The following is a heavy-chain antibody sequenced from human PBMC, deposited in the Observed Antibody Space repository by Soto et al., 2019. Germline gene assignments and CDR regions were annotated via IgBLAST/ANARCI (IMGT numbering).Heavy chain of an antibody. Sequence: QVQLVESGGGVVQPGRSLRLSGAASGFTFSSYGMHWVRQAPGKGLEWVAVISYDGSNKYYEDSVKGRFTISRDNSKNTLYLHMNSLRAEDTAVYYCAKALDDNDYSTPFAYWGQGTLVTVSS. J-gene: IGHJ4*02. CDR3: AKALDDNDYSTPFAY. CDR1: GFTFSSYG. D-gene: IGHD4-4*01. V-gene: IGHV3-30*18. CDR2: ISYDGSNK.